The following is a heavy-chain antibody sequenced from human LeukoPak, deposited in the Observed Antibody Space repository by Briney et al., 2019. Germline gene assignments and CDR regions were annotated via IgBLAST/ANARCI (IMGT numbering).Heavy chain of an antibody. D-gene: IGHD6-19*01. CDR2: IKQDGSEK. J-gene: IGHJ4*02. CDR1: GFTFSSYW. V-gene: IGHV3-7*01. Sequence: GGSLRLSCAASGFTFSSYWMSWVRQAPGKGLEWVANIKQDGSEKYYVDSVKGRFTISRDNAKNSLYLQMNSLRAEDTAVYYCARAPVARRIAVATPPAWYYFDYWGQGTLVTVSS. CDR3: ARAPVARRIAVATPPAWYYFDY.